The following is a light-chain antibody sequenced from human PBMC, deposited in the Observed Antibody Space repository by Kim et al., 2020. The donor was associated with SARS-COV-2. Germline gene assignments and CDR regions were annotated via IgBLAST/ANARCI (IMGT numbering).Light chain of an antibody. CDR1: NIGSKK. Sequence: SYELTQPLSASVAPGQTARITCGADNIGSKKVHWYQKRPGQAPVVVISRDTNRPSGTPDRFSGSNSGNTATPIISGAQVVDEADYFCQVWDSSTFVVFGGGTQLTVL. CDR3: QVWDSSTFVV. CDR2: RDT. V-gene: IGLV3-9*01. J-gene: IGLJ2*01.